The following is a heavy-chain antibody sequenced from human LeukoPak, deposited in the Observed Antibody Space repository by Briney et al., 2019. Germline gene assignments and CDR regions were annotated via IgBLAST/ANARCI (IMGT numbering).Heavy chain of an antibody. CDR1: GFTFSSYG. J-gene: IGHJ3*02. CDR3: ARGQYCTGGVCYGTDPFDI. V-gene: IGHV3-33*01. Sequence: PGRSLRLSCAASGFTFSSYGMHWVRQAPGKGLEWVAVIWYDGSNKYYADSVKGRFTISRDNSKNTLYPQMNSLRAEDTAVYYCARGQYCTGGVCYGTDPFDIWGQGTMVTVSS. D-gene: IGHD2-8*02. CDR2: IWYDGSNK.